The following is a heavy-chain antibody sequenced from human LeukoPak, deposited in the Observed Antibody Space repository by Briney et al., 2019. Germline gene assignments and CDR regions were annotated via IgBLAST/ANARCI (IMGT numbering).Heavy chain of an antibody. CDR1: GGSISSSSYY. J-gene: IGHJ4*02. D-gene: IGHD3-22*01. V-gene: IGHV4-39*07. CDR2: IYYSGST. CDR3: ARERYYYDSSGFDY. Sequence: SETLSLTCTVSGGSISSSSYYWGWIRQPPGKGLEWIGSIYYSGSTYYNPSLKSRVTISVDTSKNQFSLKLSSVTAADTAVYYCARERYYYDSSGFDYWGQGTLVTVSS.